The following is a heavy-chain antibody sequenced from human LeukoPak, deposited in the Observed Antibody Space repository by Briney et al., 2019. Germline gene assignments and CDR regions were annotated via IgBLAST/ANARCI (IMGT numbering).Heavy chain of an antibody. J-gene: IGHJ4*02. Sequence: SETLSLTCTVSGGSISSGGYYWSWIRPHPGKGLEWIGYIYYSGSTYYNPSLKSRVTISVDTSKNQFSLKLSSVTAADTAVYYCARVPAFNYGSGSSYTRGGYWGQGTLVTVSS. D-gene: IGHD3-10*01. V-gene: IGHV4-31*03. CDR3: ARVPAFNYGSGSSYTRGGY. CDR2: IYYSGST. CDR1: GGSISSGGYY.